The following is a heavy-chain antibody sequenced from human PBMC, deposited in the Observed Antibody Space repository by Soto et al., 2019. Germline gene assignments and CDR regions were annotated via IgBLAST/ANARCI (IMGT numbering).Heavy chain of an antibody. J-gene: IGHJ6*02. D-gene: IGHD3-3*01. V-gene: IGHV1-69*06. CDR1: GGTFSSYA. CDR3: ASDVLRFLEWTNGYYYGMDL. CDR2: IIPIFGTA. Sequence: SVKVSCKASGGTFSSYAISWVRQAPGQGLEWMGGIIPIFGTANYAQKFQGRVTITADKSTSTAYMELSSLRSEDTAVYYCASDVLRFLEWTNGYYYGMDLWGQGTTVTVSS.